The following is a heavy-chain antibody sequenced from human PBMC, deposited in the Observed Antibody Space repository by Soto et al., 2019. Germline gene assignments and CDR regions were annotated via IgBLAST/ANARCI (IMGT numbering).Heavy chain of an antibody. CDR2: INWNGGST. Sequence: GGSLRLSCAASGFTFDDYGMSWVRQAPGKGLEWVSGINWNGGSTGYADSVKGRFTISRDNAKNSLYLQMNSLRAEDTALYYCARAQGYDFWSGYYKPYYYYGMDVWGQGTTVTVSS. D-gene: IGHD3-3*01. J-gene: IGHJ6*02. CDR3: ARAQGYDFWSGYYKPYYYYGMDV. V-gene: IGHV3-20*04. CDR1: GFTFDDYG.